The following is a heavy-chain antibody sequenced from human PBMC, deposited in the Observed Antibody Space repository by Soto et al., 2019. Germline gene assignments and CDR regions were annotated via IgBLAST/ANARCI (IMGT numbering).Heavy chain of an antibody. CDR3: ARAYGDWRYFDY. J-gene: IGHJ4*02. V-gene: IGHV3-33*01. CDR1: GFTFSSYA. Sequence: QVQLVESGGGVVQPGRSLRLSCVASGFTFSSYAMHWVRQAPGKGPEWLAVIWYDGSKKYYGDSVKGRFTISRDNSRNTLYMQMNSLRVENTAVYYCARAYGDWRYFDYWGQGTLVTVSS. D-gene: IGHD3-10*01. CDR2: IWYDGSKK.